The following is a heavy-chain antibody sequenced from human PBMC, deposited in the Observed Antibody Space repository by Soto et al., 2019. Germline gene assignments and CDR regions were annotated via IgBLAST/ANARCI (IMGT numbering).Heavy chain of an antibody. CDR2: INHSGST. CDR1: GGSFSGYY. J-gene: IGHJ6*02. Sequence: SETLSLTCAVYGGSFSGYYWSWIRQPPGKGLEWIGEINHSGSTNYNPSLKSRVTISVDTSKNQFSLKLSSVTAADTAVYYCARIFTILYYGMDVWGQGTTVTVSS. CDR3: ARIFTILYYGMDV. D-gene: IGHD3-9*01. V-gene: IGHV4-34*01.